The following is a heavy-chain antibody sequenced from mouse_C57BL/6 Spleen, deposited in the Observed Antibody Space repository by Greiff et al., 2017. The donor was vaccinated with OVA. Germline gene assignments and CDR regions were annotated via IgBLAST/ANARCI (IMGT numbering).Heavy chain of an antibody. CDR3: ASGIITTHMDY. J-gene: IGHJ4*01. Sequence: QVQLQQSGAELVKPGASVKLSCKASGYTFTSYWMHWVKQRPGQGLEWIGMIHPNSGSTNYNEKFKSKATLTVDKSSSAAYMQLSSLTSEDSAVYYCASGIITTHMDYWGQGTSVTVSS. D-gene: IGHD1-1*01. CDR2: IHPNSGST. V-gene: IGHV1-64*01. CDR1: GYTFTSYW.